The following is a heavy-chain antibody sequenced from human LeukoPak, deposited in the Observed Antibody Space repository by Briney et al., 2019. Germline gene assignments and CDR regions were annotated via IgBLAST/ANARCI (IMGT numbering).Heavy chain of an antibody. V-gene: IGHV1-18*01. J-gene: IGHJ4*02. Sequence: ASVKVSCKASGYTFTSYGISWVRQAPGQGLEWMGWISAYNGNTNYAQKLQGRVTMTTDTSTSTAYMELRSLRSDDTAVYYCARDRKFQWRPAGYFDYWGQGTLVTVSS. D-gene: IGHD6-19*01. CDR3: ARDRKFQWRPAGYFDY. CDR2: ISAYNGNT. CDR1: GYTFTSYG.